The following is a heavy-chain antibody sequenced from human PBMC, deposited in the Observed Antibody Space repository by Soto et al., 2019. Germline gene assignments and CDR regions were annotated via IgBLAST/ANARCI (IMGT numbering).Heavy chain of an antibody. CDR1: GGSMSNYY. CDR2: IYYSGST. J-gene: IGHJ4*02. V-gene: IGHV4-59*01. CDR3: ARVTSSSWFDY. Sequence: PTETLSLTCTVSGGSMSNYYWSWIRQPPGKELEWIGYIYYSGSTDYNPSLKSRVTISADTSKNHFSLKLRSVTAADTAVYFCARVTSSSWFDYWGQGTLVTVSS. D-gene: IGHD6-13*01.